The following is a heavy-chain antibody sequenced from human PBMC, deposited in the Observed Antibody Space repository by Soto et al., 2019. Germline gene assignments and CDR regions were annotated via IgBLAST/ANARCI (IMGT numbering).Heavy chain of an antibody. D-gene: IGHD4-17*01. CDR1: GGSISSGGYF. CDR2: IYYSGST. Sequence: PSETLSLTCTVSGGSISSGGYFWSWIRQHPGKGLEWIGYIYYSGSTYYNPSLKSRVTISVDTSKNQFSLKLSSVTAADTAVYYCARAPKGEYGDYYFDYWGQGTLVTVSS. V-gene: IGHV4-31*03. CDR3: ARAPKGEYGDYYFDY. J-gene: IGHJ4*02.